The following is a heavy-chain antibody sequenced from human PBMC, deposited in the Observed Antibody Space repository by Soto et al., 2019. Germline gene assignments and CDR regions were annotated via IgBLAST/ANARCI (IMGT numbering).Heavy chain of an antibody. Sequence: SETLSLTCTVSGGSISSGDYYWSWIRQPPGKGLEWIGYIYYSGSTYYNPSLKSRVTISVDTSKNQFPLKLSSVTAADTAVYYCARDHGDYGGNSFDYWGQGTLVTVSS. D-gene: IGHD4-17*01. J-gene: IGHJ4*02. CDR3: ARDHGDYGGNSFDY. CDR2: IYYSGST. CDR1: GGSISSGDYY. V-gene: IGHV4-30-4*01.